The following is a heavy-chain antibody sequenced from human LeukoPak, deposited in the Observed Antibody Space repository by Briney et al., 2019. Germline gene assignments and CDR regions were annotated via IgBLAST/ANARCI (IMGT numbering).Heavy chain of an antibody. CDR2: ISGSGDGT. CDR3: AKAVGQWSFDL. CDR1: GFMFSTND. Sequence: GGSLRLSCAASGFMFSTNDMSWVRQAPGEGLEWVSAISGSGDGTTYDVSVKGRFTISRDNSKNTLYLQMNSLRAEDTAVYYCAKAVGQWSFDLWGRGALVTVSS. J-gene: IGHJ2*01. V-gene: IGHV3-23*01.